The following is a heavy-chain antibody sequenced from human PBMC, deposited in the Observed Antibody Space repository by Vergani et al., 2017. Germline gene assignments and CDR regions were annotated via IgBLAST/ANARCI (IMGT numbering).Heavy chain of an antibody. CDR2: SNRGSTT. Sequence: EVQLLESGGGLVQPGGSLRVSCAASGFTFSSDAMRWVRQAPGKGLEWVSASNRGSTTYYADSVKGRFTISRDNSKNTVFLQMNSLRAEDTAVYYCAKEGRSGITPFVADWGQGTLVTVSS. J-gene: IGHJ4*02. D-gene: IGHD1-14*01. CDR3: AKEGRSGITPFVAD. CDR1: GFTFSSDA. V-gene: IGHV3-23*01.